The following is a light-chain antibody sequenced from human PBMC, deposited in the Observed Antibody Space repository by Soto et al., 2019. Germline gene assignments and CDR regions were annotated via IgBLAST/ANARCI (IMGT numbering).Light chain of an antibody. CDR1: QTISSW. Sequence: DIQMTQSPSTLSGSVGDRVTITCRASQTISSWLAWYQQKPGKAPKLLIYKASTLKSGVPSRFSGSGSGTEFTLTISSLQPDDFATYYCQHCYSYSEAFGQGTKVELK. CDR3: QHCYSYSEA. CDR2: KAS. V-gene: IGKV1-5*03. J-gene: IGKJ1*01.